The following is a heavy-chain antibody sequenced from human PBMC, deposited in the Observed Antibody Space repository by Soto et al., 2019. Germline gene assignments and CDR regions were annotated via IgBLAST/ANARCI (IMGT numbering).Heavy chain of an antibody. V-gene: IGHV3-15*07. Sequence: EVQLVESGGGLVKPGGSLRLSCAASGFTFSNAWMNWVRQAPGKGLEWVGRIKSKTDGGTTDYAAPVKGRFTISRDNSNNTLYVQMNSLKTEDTAVYYCTTLDGDYPASAWYYYYVMDVWGQGTTVTVSS. D-gene: IGHD4-17*01. J-gene: IGHJ6*02. CDR3: TTLDGDYPASAWYYYYVMDV. CDR2: IKSKTDGGTT. CDR1: GFTFSNAW.